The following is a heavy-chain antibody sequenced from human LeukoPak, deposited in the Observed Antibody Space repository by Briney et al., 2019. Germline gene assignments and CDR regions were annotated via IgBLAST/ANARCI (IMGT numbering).Heavy chain of an antibody. CDR2: ISAYNGNT. CDR3: ARRVPRLGYCSSTSCYESDY. V-gene: IGHV1-18*01. J-gene: IGHJ4*02. Sequence: GASVKVSCKASGYTFTSYGISWVRQAPGQGLEWMGWISAYNGNTNYAQKFQGRVTMTRDTSISTAYMELSRLRSDDTAVYYCARRVPRLGYCSSTSCYESDYWGQGTLVTVSS. D-gene: IGHD2-2*01. CDR1: GYTFTSYG.